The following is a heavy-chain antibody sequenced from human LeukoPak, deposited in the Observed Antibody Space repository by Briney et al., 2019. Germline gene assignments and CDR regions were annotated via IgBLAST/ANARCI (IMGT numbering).Heavy chain of an antibody. CDR1: GYTFTGYY. CDR3: ASAYYDSSGYRFDAFDI. J-gene: IGHJ3*02. D-gene: IGHD3-22*01. V-gene: IGHV1-2*02. Sequence: ASVTVSCKASGYTFTGYYMHWVRQAPGQGLEWMGWINPNSGGTNYAQKFQGRVTMTRDTSISTAYMELSRLRSDDTAVYYCASAYYDSSGYRFDAFDIWGQGTMVTVSS. CDR2: INPNSGGT.